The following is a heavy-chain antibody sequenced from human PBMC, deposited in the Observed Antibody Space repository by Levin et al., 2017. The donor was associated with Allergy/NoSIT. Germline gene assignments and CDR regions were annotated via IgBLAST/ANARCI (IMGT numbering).Heavy chain of an antibody. D-gene: IGHD3-10*01. J-gene: IGHJ4*02. CDR2: ISGSGDNT. Sequence: QRGESLKISCAASGFTFSSHAMSWVRQAPGKGLEWVSGISGSGDNTYYADSVKGRFTISRDNSKNTLYLQMNSLRAEDTAVYYCAKRRGFRESKYLFDYWGQGTLVTVSS. CDR1: GFTFSSHA. CDR3: AKRRGFRESKYLFDY. V-gene: IGHV3-23*01.